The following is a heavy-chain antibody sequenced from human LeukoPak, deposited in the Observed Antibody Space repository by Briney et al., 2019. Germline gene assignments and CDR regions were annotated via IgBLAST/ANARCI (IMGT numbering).Heavy chain of an antibody. CDR2: INPNSGGT. J-gene: IGHJ4*02. CDR1: GYSFTGHY. Sequence: ASVKVPCKASGYSFTGHYIHWVRQAPGQGLEWMGWINPNSGGTNYAQKFQGRVTMTRDTSISTAYMELSRLRSDDTAVYYCARDLGDEGFDYWGQGTLVTVSS. V-gene: IGHV1-2*02. D-gene: IGHD7-27*01. CDR3: ARDLGDEGFDY.